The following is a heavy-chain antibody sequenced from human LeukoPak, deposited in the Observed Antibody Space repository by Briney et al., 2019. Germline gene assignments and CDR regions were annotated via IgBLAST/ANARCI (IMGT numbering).Heavy chain of an antibody. D-gene: IGHD4-17*01. V-gene: IGHV4-39*07. CDR3: ARAGTNLGDYDY. J-gene: IGHJ4*02. Sequence: ASETLSLTCTVSGGSISSSSYYWGWIRQPPGKGLEWIGSIYYSGSTYYNPSLKSRVTISVDTSKNEFSLNLSSVTAADTAVYYCARAGTNLGDYDYWGQGTLVTVSS. CDR2: IYYSGST. CDR1: GGSISSSSYY.